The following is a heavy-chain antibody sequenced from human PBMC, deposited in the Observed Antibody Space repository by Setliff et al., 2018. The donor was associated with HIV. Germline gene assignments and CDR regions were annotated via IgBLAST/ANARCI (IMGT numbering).Heavy chain of an antibody. Sequence: PSETLSLTCAVYGGSFSGCYWSWIRQSPGKGLEWIGEINHSGSTNYNPSLKSRVTILGDTSKNQFSLKLSSVTAADTAVYYCARRAGSDYFTRFDYWGQGTLVTVSS. CDR1: GGSFSGCY. J-gene: IGHJ4*02. CDR3: ARRAGSDYFTRFDY. D-gene: IGHD3-10*01. V-gene: IGHV4-34*01. CDR2: INHSGST.